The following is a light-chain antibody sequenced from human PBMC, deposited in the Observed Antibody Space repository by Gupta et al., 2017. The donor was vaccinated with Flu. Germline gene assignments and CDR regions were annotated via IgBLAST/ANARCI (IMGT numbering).Light chain of an antibody. V-gene: IGKV1-33*01. CDR3: QQNKNLPLFT. CDR2: DAS. J-gene: IGKJ3*01. Sequence: IQISRFPFSLPASVGDRGTISCQASQDISNYLHWYQQKTRKAPKLLIYDASNWEIGVASRFSGSGSGTDFTFTSSSRPPEDIAPYYLQQNKNLPLFTFGHGTKVDNK. CDR1: QDISNY.